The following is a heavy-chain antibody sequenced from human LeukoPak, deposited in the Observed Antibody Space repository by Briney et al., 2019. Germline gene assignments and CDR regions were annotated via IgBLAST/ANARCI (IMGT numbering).Heavy chain of an antibody. D-gene: IGHD4-23*01. CDR1: GYTFTSYY. V-gene: IGHV1-46*01. CDR2: INPSGGST. J-gene: IGHJ4*02. Sequence: ASVKVSCKASGYTFTSYYMHWVRQAPGQGLEWMGIINPSGGSTSYAQKLQGRVTMTTDTSTSTAYMELRSLRSDDTAVYYCARDDYGGYDYWGQGTLVTVSS. CDR3: ARDDYGGYDY.